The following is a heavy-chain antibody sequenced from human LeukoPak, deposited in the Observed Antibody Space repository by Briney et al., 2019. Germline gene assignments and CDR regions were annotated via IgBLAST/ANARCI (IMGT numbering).Heavy chain of an antibody. CDR3: ARGRVTDSYAS. V-gene: IGHV4-34*01. Sequence: PSETLSLTCAVYGGSFSGHYWTWIRQPSGKGLEWIGEINHSGSTSYNPSLKSRVTISADTSKNQFFLKLSSVTAADTAVYYCARGRVTDSYASWGQGTLVIASS. CDR1: GGSFSGHY. J-gene: IGHJ5*02. D-gene: IGHD5-18*01. CDR2: INHSGST.